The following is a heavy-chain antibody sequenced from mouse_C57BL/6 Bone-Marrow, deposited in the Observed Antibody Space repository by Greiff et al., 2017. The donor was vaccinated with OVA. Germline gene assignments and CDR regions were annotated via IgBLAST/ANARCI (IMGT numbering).Heavy chain of an antibody. CDR3: TRFPITTVVAKGFAY. CDR2: IYPGNSDT. CDR1: GYTFTSYW. Sequence: VQLQQSGTVLARPGASVKMSCKTSGYTFTSYWMHWVKQRPGQGLEWIGAIYPGNSDTSYNQKFKGKAKLTAVTSASTAYMELSSLTNEDSAVYYCTRFPITTVVAKGFAYWGQGTLVTVSA. V-gene: IGHV1-5*01. D-gene: IGHD1-1*01. J-gene: IGHJ3*01.